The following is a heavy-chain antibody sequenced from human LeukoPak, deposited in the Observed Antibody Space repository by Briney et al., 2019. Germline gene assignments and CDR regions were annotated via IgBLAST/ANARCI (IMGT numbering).Heavy chain of an antibody. Sequence: SETLSLTCTVSGGSISSYYWSWIRQPPGKGLEWIGYIYYGGSTNYNPSLKSRVTISVDTSKNQFSLKLSSVTAADTAVYYCARERRGYGDYGDAFDIWGQGTMVTVSS. V-gene: IGHV4-59*01. CDR2: IYYGGST. J-gene: IGHJ3*02. CDR3: ARERRGYGDYGDAFDI. D-gene: IGHD4-17*01. CDR1: GGSISSYY.